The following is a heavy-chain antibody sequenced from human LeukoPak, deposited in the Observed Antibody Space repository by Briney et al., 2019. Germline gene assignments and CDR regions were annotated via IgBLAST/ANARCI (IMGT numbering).Heavy chain of an antibody. J-gene: IGHJ4*02. V-gene: IGHV3-33*01. CDR2: IWHDGGRK. D-gene: IGHD5-12*01. CDR1: GFTFSTHG. Sequence: PGGPLRLSCVVSGFTFSTHGFHWVRQAPGKGLEWVSVIWHDGGRKEYADSVRGRFTISRDNSNLYLQMNSLRAEDTAIYYCARDIGNSGFNLDYWGQGTPVTVSS. CDR3: ARDIGNSGFNLDY.